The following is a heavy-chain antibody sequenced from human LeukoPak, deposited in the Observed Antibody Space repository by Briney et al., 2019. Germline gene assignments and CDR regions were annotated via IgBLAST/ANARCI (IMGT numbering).Heavy chain of an antibody. D-gene: IGHD4-17*01. CDR3: AKDVNYGDSPDDYYYGMDV. CDR1: GFTFSSYG. J-gene: IGHJ6*02. V-gene: IGHV3-30*18. Sequence: GGSLRLSCAASGFTFSSYGMPWVRQAPGKGLEWVAVISYDGSNKYYADSVKGRFTISRDNSKNTLYLQMNSLRAEDTAVYYCAKDVNYGDSPDDYYYGMDVWGLGTTVTVSS. CDR2: ISYDGSNK.